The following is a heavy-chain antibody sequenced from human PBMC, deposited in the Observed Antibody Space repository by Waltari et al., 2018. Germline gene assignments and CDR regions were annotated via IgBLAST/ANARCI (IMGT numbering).Heavy chain of an antibody. CDR2: INPNSGGT. D-gene: IGHD3-10*01. V-gene: IGHV1-2*06. Sequence: QVQLVAHGAQVRQRGAAVKVSFGASGSTSTAYYMQWVARAPGQGLDWMGRINPNSGGTNYAQKFQGRVTMTRDTSISTAYMELSRLRSDDTAVYYCATRGSKAGYYYYGMDVWGQGTTVTVSS. CDR3: ATRGSKAGYYYYGMDV. CDR1: GSTSTAYY. J-gene: IGHJ6*02.